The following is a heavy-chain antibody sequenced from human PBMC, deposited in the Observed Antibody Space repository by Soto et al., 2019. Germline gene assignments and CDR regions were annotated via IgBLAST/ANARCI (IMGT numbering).Heavy chain of an antibody. V-gene: IGHV4-30-2*01. CDR2: IYHSGST. Sequence: PSETLSLTCAVSGGSISSGGYSWSWIRQPPGKGLEWIGYIYHSGSTYYNPSLKSRVTISVDRSKNQFSLKLSSVTAADTAVYYCARDTTPLDYYGSGSFDYWGQGTLVTVSS. J-gene: IGHJ4*02. CDR1: GGSISSGGYS. CDR3: ARDTTPLDYYGSGSFDY. D-gene: IGHD3-10*01.